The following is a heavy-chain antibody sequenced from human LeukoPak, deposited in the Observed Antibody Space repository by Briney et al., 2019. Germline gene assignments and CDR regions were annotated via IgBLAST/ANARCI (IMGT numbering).Heavy chain of an antibody. CDR3: ARDPRWHFDY. CDR1: GFTFSDLW. V-gene: IGHV3-7*04. Sequence: GGSLRLSCAASGFTFSDLWMIWVRQAPGKGLEWVAKINPEGNIETYVDSVKGRFTISRDNTKNSLYLQMNVLRAEDTAVYYCARDPRWHFDYWGQGTLVTVSS. J-gene: IGHJ4*02. CDR2: INPEGNIE. D-gene: IGHD3-16*02.